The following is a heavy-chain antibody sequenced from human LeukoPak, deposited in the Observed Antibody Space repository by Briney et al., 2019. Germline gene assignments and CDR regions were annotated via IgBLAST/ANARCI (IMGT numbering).Heavy chain of an antibody. Sequence: PSETPSLTCTVSGGSINSSSYYWVWIPQPPGKGLEWIGSIYYSGSTYYNPSLKSRVTISVDTSKNQFSLKLSSVTAADTTVYYCAFQGGYSYGYNYWGQGTLVTVSS. D-gene: IGHD5-18*01. V-gene: IGHV4-39*07. J-gene: IGHJ4*02. CDR1: GGSINSSSYY. CDR3: AFQGGYSYGYNY. CDR2: IYYSGST.